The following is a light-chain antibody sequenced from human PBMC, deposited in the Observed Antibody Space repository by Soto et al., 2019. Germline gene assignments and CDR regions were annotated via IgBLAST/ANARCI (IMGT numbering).Light chain of an antibody. V-gene: IGLV2-14*01. CDR1: SSDVGGYNY. Sequence: QSALTQPASVSGSPGQSITISRTGTSSDVGGYNYVSWYQQHPGKAPKLMIYEVSNRPSGVSNRFSGSKSGNTASLTISGLQAEDGADYYCSSYTSSNTRNYVFGTGTKVTVL. J-gene: IGLJ1*01. CDR3: SSYTSSNTRNYV. CDR2: EVS.